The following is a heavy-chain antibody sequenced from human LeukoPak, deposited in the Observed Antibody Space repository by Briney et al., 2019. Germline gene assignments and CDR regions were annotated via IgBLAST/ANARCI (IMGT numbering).Heavy chain of an antibody. D-gene: IGHD2-15*01. CDR2: ISRRGDNT. Sequence: PGGSLRLSCAASGFTFSSYAMSWFRQAPGKGLDWASAISRRGDNTYYADSVKGRFTISRDNSKNALYLQMNSLPAEDTAVYFCAKDGDLGYCSGGSCYSAYWGQGTLVTVSS. CDR1: GFTFSSYA. V-gene: IGHV3-23*01. J-gene: IGHJ4*02. CDR3: AKDGDLGYCSGGSCYSAY.